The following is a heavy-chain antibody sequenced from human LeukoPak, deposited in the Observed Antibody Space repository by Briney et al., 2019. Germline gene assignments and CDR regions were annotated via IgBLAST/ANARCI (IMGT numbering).Heavy chain of an antibody. D-gene: IGHD3-3*01. Sequence: GGSLRLSCAASGFTFSSYAMSWVRQAPGKGLEWVSAISGSGGSTYYADSVKGRFTIFRDNSKNTLYLQMNSLRAEDTAVYYCANLQVGFLDFDYWGQGTLVTVSS. V-gene: IGHV3-23*01. CDR1: GFTFSSYA. CDR2: ISGSGGST. J-gene: IGHJ4*02. CDR3: ANLQVGFLDFDY.